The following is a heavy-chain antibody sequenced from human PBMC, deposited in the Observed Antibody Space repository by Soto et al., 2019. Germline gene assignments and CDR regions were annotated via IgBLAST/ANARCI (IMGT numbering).Heavy chain of an antibody. V-gene: IGHV3-30*18. CDR3: VKDLAHMADH. Sequence: QVKLVESGGGVVLPGGSLRLSCEASGFTFNSYGMYWVRQAPGKGLDWVSHILYDGTKTYYADSVQGRFNISRDNSRNTLYLQMDRMRLEDTAVYFCVKDLAHMADHWGQGTLVIVSS. CDR1: GFTFNSYG. CDR2: ILYDGTKT. J-gene: IGHJ4*02.